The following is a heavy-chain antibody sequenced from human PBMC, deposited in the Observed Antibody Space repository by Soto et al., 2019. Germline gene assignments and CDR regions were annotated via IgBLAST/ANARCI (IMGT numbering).Heavy chain of an antibody. D-gene: IGHD3-16*01. CDR1: GGSISSGGYS. J-gene: IGHJ5*02. CDR3: ARVVVPRPIWGYNWFDH. V-gene: IGHV4-30-2*01. Sequence: QLQVQESGSGLVKPSQTLSLTCAVSGGSISSGGYSWSWIRQPPGKGLEWIGYIYHSGSTFYNPSLKSRVTLSIDKSKSPFALKLSSVTAADTAVYYCARVVVPRPIWGYNWFDHWGQGTLVTVSS. CDR2: IYHSGST.